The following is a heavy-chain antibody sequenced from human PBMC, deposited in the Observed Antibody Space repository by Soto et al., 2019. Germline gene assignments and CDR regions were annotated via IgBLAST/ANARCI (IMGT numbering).Heavy chain of an antibody. Sequence: ASVKVSCKASGYTFTSYAMHWVRQAPGQRPEWMGWINAGNGNTKHSQKFQGRVTITRDTSASTAYMELSSLRPEDTAVYYCARGGKPIDYWGQGTLVTVPQ. CDR2: INAGNGNT. J-gene: IGHJ4*02. V-gene: IGHV1-3*01. D-gene: IGHD2-15*01. CDR1: GYTFTSYA. CDR3: ARGGKPIDY.